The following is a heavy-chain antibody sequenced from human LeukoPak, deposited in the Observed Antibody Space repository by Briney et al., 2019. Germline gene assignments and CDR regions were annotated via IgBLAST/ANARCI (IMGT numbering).Heavy chain of an antibody. D-gene: IGHD3-10*01. V-gene: IGHV3-23*01. CDR3: AKVPSYFYGSGSSLDY. CDR2: LSGSGDST. J-gene: IGHJ4*02. CDR1: GFTVRSNY. Sequence: PGGSLRLSCAASGFTVRSNYMTWVRQAPGKGLEWVSSLSGSGDSTYYADSVKGRFTISRDNSKKTLYLQMNSLRAEDTAVYYCAKVPSYFYGSGSSLDYWGQGTLVTVSS.